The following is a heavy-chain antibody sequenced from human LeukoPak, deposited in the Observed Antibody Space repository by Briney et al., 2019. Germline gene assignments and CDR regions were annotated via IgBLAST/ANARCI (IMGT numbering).Heavy chain of an antibody. CDR2: IYYSGST. Sequence: SETLSLTCTVSGGSISSYYWSWIRQPPGKGLEWIGYIYYSGSTNYNPSLKSRVTISVDRSKNQFSLKLSSVTAADTAVYYCARVGVVVPDSPFDYWGQGTLVTVSS. V-gene: IGHV4-59*12. D-gene: IGHD2-2*01. CDR1: GGSISSYY. CDR3: ARVGVVVPDSPFDY. J-gene: IGHJ4*02.